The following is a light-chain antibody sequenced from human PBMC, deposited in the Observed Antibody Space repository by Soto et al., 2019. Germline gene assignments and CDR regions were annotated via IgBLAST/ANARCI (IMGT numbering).Light chain of an antibody. CDR3: QQFPQSTPT. V-gene: IGKV1-13*02. Sequence: AIQLTQSPSSLSASVGDGVTITCRASQGVRNAVAWYQQKPGAPPTLLIYDASKLGNGVPSRFSGSGSGTDLTLTISRLQPEAVATSSRQQFPQSTPTFGGGKKVQIK. CDR2: DAS. CDR1: QGVRNA. J-gene: IGKJ4*01.